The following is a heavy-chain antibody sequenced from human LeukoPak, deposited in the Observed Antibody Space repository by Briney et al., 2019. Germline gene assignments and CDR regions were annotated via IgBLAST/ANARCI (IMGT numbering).Heavy chain of an antibody. D-gene: IGHD3-22*01. J-gene: IGHJ4*02. V-gene: IGHV1-2*06. CDR2: INPNSGGT. CDR1: GYTFTGYY. CDR3: ARFGDYYYYDSSGYYGLDY. Sequence: GASVKVSCKASGYTFTGYYMHWVRQAPGQGLEWMGRINPNSGGTNYAQKFQGRVTMTRDTSISTAYMELSRLRSDDTAVYYCARFGDYYYYDSSGYYGLDYWGQGTLVTVSS.